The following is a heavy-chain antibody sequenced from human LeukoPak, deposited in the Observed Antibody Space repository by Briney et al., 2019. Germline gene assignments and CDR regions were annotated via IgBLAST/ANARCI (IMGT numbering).Heavy chain of an antibody. D-gene: IGHD1-14*01. Sequence: SETLSLTCAVYGGSFSGYYWSWIRQPPGKGLEWIGEINHSGSTNYNPSLKSRVTISVDTSKNQFSLKLSSVTAADTAVYYCARHSFGTITIYRLKPHERYYFDYWGQGTLVTVSS. CDR1: GGSFSGYY. CDR2: INHSGST. CDR3: ARHSFGTITIYRLKPHERYYFDY. V-gene: IGHV4-34*01. J-gene: IGHJ4*02.